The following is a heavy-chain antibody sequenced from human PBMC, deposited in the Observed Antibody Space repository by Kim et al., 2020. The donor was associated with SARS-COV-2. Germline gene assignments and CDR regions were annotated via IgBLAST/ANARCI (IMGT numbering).Heavy chain of an antibody. CDR2: INPNSGGT. D-gene: IGHD6-6*01. Sequence: ASVKVSCKASGYTFTGYYMHWVRQAPGQGLEWMGRINPNSGGTNYAQKFQGRVTMTRDTSISTAYMELSRLRSDDTAVYYCARWGSIAAPRFDPWGQGTLVTVSS. CDR1: GYTFTGYY. CDR3: ARWGSIAAPRFDP. J-gene: IGHJ5*02. V-gene: IGHV1-2*02.